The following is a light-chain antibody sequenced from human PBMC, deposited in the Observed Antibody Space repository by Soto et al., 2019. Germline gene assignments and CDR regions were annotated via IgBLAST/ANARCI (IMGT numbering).Light chain of an antibody. CDR1: QSISSW. J-gene: IGKJ1*01. CDR2: KAS. Sequence: DIQMTQSPSTLSASVGDRVTITCRASQSISSWLAWYQQKPGKAPKLLIYKASTLKSGVPSRFSGSGSGTDFTLTISRLEPEDFAVYYCHQYSSSRRTFGQGTKVDIK. V-gene: IGKV1-5*03. CDR3: HQYSSSRRT.